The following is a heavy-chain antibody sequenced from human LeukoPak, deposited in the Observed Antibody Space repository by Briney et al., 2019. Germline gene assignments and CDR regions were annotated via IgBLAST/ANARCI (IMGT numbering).Heavy chain of an antibody. D-gene: IGHD3-16*02. CDR2: VYYTGST. CDR3: ARTEVLRDYDYVWGSYRSPHFDY. CDR1: GGSISSSGYY. V-gene: IGHV4-39*07. Sequence: SETLSLTCTVSGGSISSSGYYWGWIRQPPGKGLEWVGSVYYTGSTFYNPSLKSRVTISVDTSKNQFSLKLSSVTAADTAVYYCARTEVLRDYDYVWGSYRSPHFDYWGQGTLVTVSS. J-gene: IGHJ4*02.